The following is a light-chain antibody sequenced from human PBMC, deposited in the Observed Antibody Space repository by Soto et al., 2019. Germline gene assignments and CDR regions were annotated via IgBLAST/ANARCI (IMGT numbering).Light chain of an antibody. CDR1: SSDVGSYNL. Sequence: QSALTQPASVSGSPGQSITISCTRTSSDVGSYNLVSWYQQHPGKAPKLMIYEGSKRPSGVSNRFSGSKSGNTASLTISGIQAEDEADYYCCSYAGSSTFEVFGTGTKVTVL. CDR2: EGS. V-gene: IGLV2-23*03. J-gene: IGLJ1*01. CDR3: CSYAGSSTFEV.